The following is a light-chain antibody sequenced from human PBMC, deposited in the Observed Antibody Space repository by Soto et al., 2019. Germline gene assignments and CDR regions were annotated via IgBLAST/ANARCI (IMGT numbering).Light chain of an antibody. CDR1: QGISNW. Sequence: DIRMTQSPSSVSASVGDRVSITCRASQGISNWLAWYQQKPGRAPKLLIYTGSILQSGVPSRFSGTGPGTDFTLTISSLQPEDVATYYCQQANSFPLTFGGGTKVEIK. J-gene: IGKJ4*01. CDR2: TGS. V-gene: IGKV1-12*01. CDR3: QQANSFPLT.